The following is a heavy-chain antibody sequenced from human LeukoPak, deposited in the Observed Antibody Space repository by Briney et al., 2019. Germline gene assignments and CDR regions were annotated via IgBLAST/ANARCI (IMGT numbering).Heavy chain of an antibody. CDR3: VRGGDGDRRDFDY. D-gene: IGHD5-24*01. CDR2: INPNSGDP. Sequence: ASVKVSCKASGYTFTGYYMHWVRQAPGQGLEWMGWINPNSGDPNYAQNFQGRVTMSRDTSISTAYMELSSLSSDDKAVYYCVRGGDGDRRDFDYWGQGTLVTVSS. CDR1: GYTFTGYY. V-gene: IGHV1-2*02. J-gene: IGHJ4*02.